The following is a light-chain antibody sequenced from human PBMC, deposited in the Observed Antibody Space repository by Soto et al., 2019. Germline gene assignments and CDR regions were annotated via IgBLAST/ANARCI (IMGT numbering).Light chain of an antibody. Sequence: ILLTKSPGTLSRSTGARATRSCRASQSVSNNYLAWYQQKPGQAPRLLIYGASNRATGIPDGFTGSGSGTDFTPTISRLEPEDFAVYYCHKYGSSPPTFGQGTKVDIK. CDR1: QSVSNNY. CDR3: HKYGSSPPT. CDR2: GAS. J-gene: IGKJ1*01. V-gene: IGKV3-20*01.